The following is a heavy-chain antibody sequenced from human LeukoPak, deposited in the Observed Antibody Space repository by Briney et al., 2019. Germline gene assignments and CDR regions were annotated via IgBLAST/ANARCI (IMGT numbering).Heavy chain of an antibody. V-gene: IGHV4-39*01. Sequence: SETLSLTCTVSGGSISNNNYYWGWIRQPPEKRLEWIGSVNYSGNTYYNPSLRSRVTISVDTSKNQFSLKLSSVTAADTAVYYCARGLYSRTNWFDPWGQGTLVTVSS. CDR3: ARGLYSRTNWFDP. CDR1: GGSISNNNYY. CDR2: VNYSGNT. D-gene: IGHD6-13*01. J-gene: IGHJ5*02.